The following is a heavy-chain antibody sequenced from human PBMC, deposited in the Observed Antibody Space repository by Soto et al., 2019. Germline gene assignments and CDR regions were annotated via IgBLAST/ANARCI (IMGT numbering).Heavy chain of an antibody. CDR3: AKELVNTSSYRD. Sequence: QVQLVESGGGVVQPGRSLRLSCAGSGFSLSNYGMHCFRQAPGKGLEWVAVISFAGNSKYYADSVQGRFTISRDGSKNTLYLHMDSLRAEETAVYYCAKELVNTSSYRDWGQGTMVIVSS. CDR2: ISFAGNSK. CDR1: GFSLSNYG. J-gene: IGHJ4*02. D-gene: IGHD2-21*01. V-gene: IGHV3-30*18.